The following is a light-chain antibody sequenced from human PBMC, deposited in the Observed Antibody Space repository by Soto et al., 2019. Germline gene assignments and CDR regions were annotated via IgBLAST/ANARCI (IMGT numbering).Light chain of an antibody. CDR3: CSYAGSSTFLYV. J-gene: IGLJ1*01. CDR1: SSDVGSYNL. Sequence: QSTLTQPASVTESPGQSITISCPGTSSDVGSYNLVSWYQQHPGKAPKLMVYEVSKRPSGVSNRFSGSKSGNTASLTISGLQAEDEADYYCCSYAGSSTFLYVFGTGTRVTVL. CDR2: EVS. V-gene: IGLV2-23*02.